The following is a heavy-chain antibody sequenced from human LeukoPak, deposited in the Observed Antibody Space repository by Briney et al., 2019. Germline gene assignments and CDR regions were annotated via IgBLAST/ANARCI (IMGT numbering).Heavy chain of an antibody. CDR2: INPNSGGT. CDR1: GYTFTGYY. CDR3: ARGRLGFCGGGSCSDFDY. J-gene: IGHJ4*02. V-gene: IGHV1-2*02. Sequence: ASVKVSCKASGYTFTGYYMHWVRQAPGQGLEWMGWINPNSGGTNYAQKFQGRVTITRDTSISTVYMELRSLRSDDTAVYYCARGRLGFCGGGSCSDFDYWGQGTLVSVSS. D-gene: IGHD2-15*01.